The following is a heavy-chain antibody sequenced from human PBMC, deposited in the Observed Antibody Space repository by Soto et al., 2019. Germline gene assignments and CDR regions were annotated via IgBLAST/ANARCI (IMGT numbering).Heavy chain of an antibody. Sequence: GGSLRLSCSASGFTFSSYAMHWVRQAPGKGLEYVSAISSNGGSTYYADSVKGRFTISRANSKNTLYLQMKMLRAEDTAVYYCVNDKDGSAFVLDGRKDAFDIWGQGTMVTVSS. CDR2: ISSNGGST. V-gene: IGHV3-64D*08. CDR3: VNDKDGSAFVLDGRKDAFDI. CDR1: GFTFSSYA. D-gene: IGHD6-6*01. J-gene: IGHJ3*02.